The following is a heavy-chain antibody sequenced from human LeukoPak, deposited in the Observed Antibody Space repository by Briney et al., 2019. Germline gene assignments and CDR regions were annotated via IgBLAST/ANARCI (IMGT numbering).Heavy chain of an antibody. CDR2: ISGSGGST. Sequence: GGSLRLSCEASGFTFSSYEMNWVRQAPGKGLEWVSAISGSGGSTYYADSVKGRFTISRDNSKNTLYLQMNSLRAEDTAVYYCAKVTLLGSEAFDIWGQGTMVTVSS. D-gene: IGHD3-16*01. V-gene: IGHV3-23*01. J-gene: IGHJ3*02. CDR1: GFTFSSYE. CDR3: AKVTLLGSEAFDI.